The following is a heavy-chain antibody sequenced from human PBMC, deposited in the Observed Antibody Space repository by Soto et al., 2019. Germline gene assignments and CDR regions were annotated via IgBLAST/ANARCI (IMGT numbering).Heavy chain of an antibody. Sequence: EVQLVESGGGLVQPGGSLRLSCAASGFTFGNYWMHWARQDPVKWLVWVSRISSDGTTTTTYADSVKGRFTSSRDNAMNTLWLRMNSLTTDETTVYYCSRSLSSGRGNYGMDVWGQGTTVTVSS. CDR3: SRSLSSGRGNYGMDV. CDR2: ISSDGTTT. CDR1: GFTFGNYW. V-gene: IGHV3-74*01. J-gene: IGHJ6*02. D-gene: IGHD3-10*01.